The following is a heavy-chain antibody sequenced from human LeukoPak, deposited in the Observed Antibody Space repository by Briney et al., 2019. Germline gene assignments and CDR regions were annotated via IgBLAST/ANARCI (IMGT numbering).Heavy chain of an antibody. Sequence: SPTLSLTFAISGDSVSINSAAWNWIRQSPSRGLEWLGRTSYRSKWYNDYAVSVKSRITINPDTSKNQFSLQLNSVTPEDTAVYYCARMITFGGVIVPYFDYWGQGTLVTVSS. D-gene: IGHD3-16*02. CDR1: GDSVSINSAA. J-gene: IGHJ4*02. CDR3: ARMITFGGVIVPYFDY. CDR2: TSYRSKWYN. V-gene: IGHV6-1*01.